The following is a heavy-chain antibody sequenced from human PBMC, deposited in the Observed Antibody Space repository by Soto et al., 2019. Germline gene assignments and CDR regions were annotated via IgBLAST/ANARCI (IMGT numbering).Heavy chain of an antibody. CDR2: IYYSGTT. J-gene: IGHJ6*02. V-gene: IGHV4-59*13. CDR1: GDSMSHFY. D-gene: IGHD3-3*01. CDR3: ARGVYDYWSGYYAGSGLDV. Sequence: QVPLQESGPGLVKPSETLSLTCTVSGDSMSHFYWNWIRQSPGKGLEWIGYIYYSGTTNYNPSLKSLVAISVDTSTNQFYLTLRSVTAADTAAYFCARGVYDYWSGYYAGSGLDVWGQGTTVTVSS.